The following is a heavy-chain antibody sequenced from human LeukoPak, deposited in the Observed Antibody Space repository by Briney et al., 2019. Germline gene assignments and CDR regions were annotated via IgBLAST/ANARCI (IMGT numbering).Heavy chain of an antibody. Sequence: ASVKVSCKASGYTFTGYYMHWVRQAPGQGLEWMGWINPNSGGTNYAQKFQGRVTMTRDTSISTAYMELRSLRSDDTAVYYCARDLKVGYSSGRYSWGTGSSNDYWGQGTLVTVSS. D-gene: IGHD6-19*01. CDR2: INPNSGGT. J-gene: IGHJ4*02. CDR1: GYTFTGYY. CDR3: ARDLKVGYSSGRYSWGTGSSNDY. V-gene: IGHV1-2*02.